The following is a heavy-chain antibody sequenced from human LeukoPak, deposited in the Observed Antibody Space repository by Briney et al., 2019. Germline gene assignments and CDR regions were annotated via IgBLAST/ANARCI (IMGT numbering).Heavy chain of an antibody. CDR1: GYTFTSYD. V-gene: IGHV1-8*01. J-gene: IGHJ4*02. D-gene: IGHD4-17*01. CDR3: ARVPAFYGDYDFDY. CDR2: MNPNSGNT. Sequence: ASVTVSCKASGYTFTSYDINWVRQATGQGLEWMGWMNPNSGNTGYAQKFQGRVTMTRNTSISTAYMELSSLRSEDTAVYYCARVPAFYGDYDFDYWGQGTLVTVSS.